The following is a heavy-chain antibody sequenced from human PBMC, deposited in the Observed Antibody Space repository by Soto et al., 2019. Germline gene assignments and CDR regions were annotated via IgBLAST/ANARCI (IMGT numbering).Heavy chain of an antibody. J-gene: IGHJ5*02. Sequence: SVKVSFKASCYTFTSYGISWVRQAPGQGLEWMGWISAYNGNTNYAQKLQGRVTMTTDTSTSTAYMELRSLRSDDTAVYYCARGSGYYGSGSREWFDPWGQGTLVTVSS. D-gene: IGHD3-10*01. CDR2: ISAYNGNT. CDR3: ARGSGYYGSGSREWFDP. CDR1: CYTFTSYG. V-gene: IGHV1-18*04.